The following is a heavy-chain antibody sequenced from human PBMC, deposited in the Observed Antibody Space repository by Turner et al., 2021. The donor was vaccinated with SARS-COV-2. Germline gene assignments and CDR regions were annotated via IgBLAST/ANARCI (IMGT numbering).Heavy chain of an antibody. Sequence: QVQLVESGGGVVQPGRSLRLACVASGFTFSRYGMHWVRQAPGKGLEWVAVISYDGSNKYYADSVKGRFTISRDNSKNTLYLQMNSLRAEDTAVYYCAKDSGILTGYGYYYYGMDVWGQGTTVTVSS. CDR2: ISYDGSNK. V-gene: IGHV3-30*18. J-gene: IGHJ6*02. CDR3: AKDSGILTGYGYYYYGMDV. CDR1: GFTFSRYG. D-gene: IGHD3-9*01.